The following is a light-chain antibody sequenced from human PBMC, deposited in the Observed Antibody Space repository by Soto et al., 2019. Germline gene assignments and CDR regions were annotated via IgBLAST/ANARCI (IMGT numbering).Light chain of an antibody. CDR3: QAWDSSTRVV. J-gene: IGLJ2*01. CDR2: QDS. V-gene: IGLV3-1*01. CDR1: KLGDKY. Sequence: SYELTQLPSVSVSPGQTASITCSGDKLGDKYACWYPQKPGQSPVLVIYQDSKRPSGIPERFSGSNSGNTATLTISGTQAMDEADYYCQAWDSSTRVVFGGGTKLTVL.